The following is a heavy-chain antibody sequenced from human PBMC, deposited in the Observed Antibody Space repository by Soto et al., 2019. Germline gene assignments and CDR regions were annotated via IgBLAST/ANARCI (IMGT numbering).Heavy chain of an antibody. D-gene: IGHD3-10*01. CDR1: GGSISSGGYY. CDR2: ISYSGST. Sequence: QVQLQESGPGLVKPSQTLSLTCTVSGGSISSGGYYWSWIRQHPGKGLEWIGYISYSGSTYYNPSLTSRVTISVDTSKNQFSLKLSSVTAADTAVYYCARSRRLYGSGSYYNTYPLGMDVWGQGTTVTVSS. J-gene: IGHJ6*02. V-gene: IGHV4-31*03. CDR3: ARSRRLYGSGSYYNTYPLGMDV.